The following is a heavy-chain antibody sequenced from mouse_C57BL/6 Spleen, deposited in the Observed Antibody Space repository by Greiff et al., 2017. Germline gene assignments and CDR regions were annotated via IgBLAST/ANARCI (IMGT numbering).Heavy chain of an antibody. CDR1: GYTFTSYG. J-gene: IGHJ2*01. CDR2: IDTSDSNT. V-gene: IGHV1-52*01. CDR3: AKWGDSSSYGFDY. D-gene: IGHD3-2*02. Sequence: QVQLQQPGAGLVRPGSSVKLSCKASGYTFTSYGMHWVKQRPMQGLEWVGNIDTSDSNTHYNQKVKDRATFTVDKASSTAYMQLSSLTSEDSAVYYCAKWGDSSSYGFDYWGQGTTLTVSS.